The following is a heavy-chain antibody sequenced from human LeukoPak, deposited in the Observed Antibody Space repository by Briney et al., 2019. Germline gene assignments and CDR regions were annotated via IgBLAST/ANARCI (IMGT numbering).Heavy chain of an antibody. J-gene: IGHJ4*02. V-gene: IGHV3-11*01. CDR1: GFTFSDYY. CDR3: ASGGGYCSSTSCYTEDY. Sequence: GGSLRLSCAASGFTFSDYYMSWIRQAPGKGLEWVSYISSSGSTIYYADSVKGRFTISRDNAKNSLYLQMNSLRAEDTAAYYCASGGGYCSSTSCYTEDYWGQGTLVTVSS. CDR2: ISSSGSTI. D-gene: IGHD2-2*02.